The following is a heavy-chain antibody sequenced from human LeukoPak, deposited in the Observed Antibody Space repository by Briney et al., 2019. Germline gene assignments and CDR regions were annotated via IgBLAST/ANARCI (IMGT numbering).Heavy chain of an antibody. CDR1: GDTFISYH. D-gene: IGHD2-2*01. V-gene: IGHV1-8*01. CDR3: TRGRGCSTTNCYEYFDY. Sequence: ASVKVSCKASGDTFISYHINWVRQAPGQGLEWMGWISPISGYTGSAQKFQGRVTMTRDTSISTAYMELSSLTSEDTAVYYCTRGRGCSTTNCYEYFDYWGLGTLVTVSS. CDR2: ISPISGYT. J-gene: IGHJ4*02.